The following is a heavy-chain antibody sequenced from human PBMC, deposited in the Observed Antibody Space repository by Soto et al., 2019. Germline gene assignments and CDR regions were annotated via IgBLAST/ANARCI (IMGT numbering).Heavy chain of an antibody. J-gene: IGHJ4*02. CDR2: ISYDGSNK. CDR1: GFTFSSYA. Sequence: QVQLVESGGGVVQPGRSLRLSCAASGFTFSSYAMHWVRQAPGKGLEWVAVISYDGSNKYYADSVKGRFTISRDNSKNTLYLQMNSLRAEDTAVYYCARDLVTGTTRLPELGGQGTLVTVSS. CDR3: ARDLVTGTTRLPEL. V-gene: IGHV3-30-3*01. D-gene: IGHD1-7*01.